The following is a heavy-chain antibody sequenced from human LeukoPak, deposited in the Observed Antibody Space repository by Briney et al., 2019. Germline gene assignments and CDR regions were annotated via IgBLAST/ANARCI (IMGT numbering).Heavy chain of an antibody. CDR3: ARRTGSGWYTGYYFDY. D-gene: IGHD6-19*01. V-gene: IGHV4-34*01. CDR1: GGSFSGYY. J-gene: IGHJ4*02. CDR2: INHSGST. Sequence: ASETLSLACAVYGGSFSGYYWSWIRQPPGKGLEWIGEINHSGSTNYNPSLKSRATISVDTSKNQFSLKLSSVTAADTAVYYCARRTGSGWYTGYYFDYWGQGTLVTVSS.